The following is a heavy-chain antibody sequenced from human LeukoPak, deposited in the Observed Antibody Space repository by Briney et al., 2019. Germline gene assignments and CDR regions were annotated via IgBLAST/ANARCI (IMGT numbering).Heavy chain of an antibody. CDR2: INHSGST. Sequence: PSETLSLTRAVYGGAFSGYYWSWIRQPPGPGLEWIGEINHSGSTNYNPSRKSRVTISVDTSKSQFSLKLSSVTAADTAVYYCARGQIVVVVAGPYYYYYMDVWGKGTTVTVSS. CDR1: GGAFSGYY. J-gene: IGHJ6*03. D-gene: IGHD2-15*01. V-gene: IGHV4-34*01. CDR3: ARGQIVVVVAGPYYYYYMDV.